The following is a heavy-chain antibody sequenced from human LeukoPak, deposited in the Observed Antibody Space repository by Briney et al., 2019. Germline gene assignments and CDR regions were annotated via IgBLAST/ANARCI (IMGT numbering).Heavy chain of an antibody. CDR2: ISWDGGST. J-gene: IGHJ4*02. CDR3: AKDFTIFGVVTTEFFFDY. V-gene: IGHV3-43*01. CDR1: GFTFDDYT. D-gene: IGHD3-3*01. Sequence: PGGSLRLSCAASGFTFDDYTMHWVRQAPGKGLEWVSLISWDGGSTYYADSVKGRFTISRDNSKNSLYLQMNSLRTEDTALYYCAKDFTIFGVVTTEFFFDYWGQGTLVTVSS.